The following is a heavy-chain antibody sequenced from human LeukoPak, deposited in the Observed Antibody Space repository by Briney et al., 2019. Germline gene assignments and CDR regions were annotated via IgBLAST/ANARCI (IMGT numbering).Heavy chain of an antibody. V-gene: IGHV1-18*01. CDR2: ISTHNGNT. Sequence: ASVKVSCKASGYTFTSYGISWVRQAPGQGLEWMGWISTHNGNTNYAQEIQGRVTMTTDTSTSTAYMELMSLSSDDTAVYYCARQRSSNYYDSSGYYDYWGQGTLVTVSS. CDR1: GYTFTSYG. D-gene: IGHD3-22*01. J-gene: IGHJ4*02. CDR3: ARQRSSNYYDSSGYYDY.